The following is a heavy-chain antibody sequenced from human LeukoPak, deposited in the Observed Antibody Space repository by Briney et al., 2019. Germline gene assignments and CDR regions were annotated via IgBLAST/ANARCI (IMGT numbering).Heavy chain of an antibody. J-gene: IGHJ4*02. CDR3: ARRTDY. CDR2: ISSDGTRI. CDR1: GFTFSDYY. Sequence: GGSLRLSCAASGFTFSDYYMNWIRQAPGKGLEWVSYISSDGTRIFYLDSVKGRFTISRDNAKNSLYLQMNSLRDEDTAVYYCARRTDYWGQGTLVTVSS. V-gene: IGHV3-11*04.